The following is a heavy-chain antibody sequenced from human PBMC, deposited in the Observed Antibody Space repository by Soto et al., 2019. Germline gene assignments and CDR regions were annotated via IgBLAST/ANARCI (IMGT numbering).Heavy chain of an antibody. D-gene: IGHD3-22*01. CDR1: GYTFTSYD. V-gene: IGHV1-8*01. Sequence: QVQLVQSGAEVKKPGASVKVSCKASGYTFTSYDINWVRQATGQGLEWMGWMNPNSGNTGYAQKFQGRGIMTRNTSISTAYMELGSLRSEDKAVYYCARGYFYDSSGYYLNDFDYWGQGTLVTVSS. CDR3: ARGYFYDSSGYYLNDFDY. J-gene: IGHJ4*02. CDR2: MNPNSGNT.